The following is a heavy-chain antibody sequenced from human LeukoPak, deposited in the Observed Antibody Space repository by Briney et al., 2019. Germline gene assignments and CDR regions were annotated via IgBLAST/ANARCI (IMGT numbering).Heavy chain of an antibody. V-gene: IGHV1-18*01. CDR2: ISGYNGKT. D-gene: IGHD3-10*01. J-gene: IGHJ5*02. CDR1: GYTFNTYG. Sequence: ASVKVSCKASGYTFNTYGITWVRQAPGQGLEWMGWISGYNGKTKYAQKLQDRVTMTTDTSTTTAYMELRSLTSDDTAVYYCARARRAITMVRGARFYFDPWGQGTLVTVSS. CDR3: ARARRAITMVRGARFYFDP.